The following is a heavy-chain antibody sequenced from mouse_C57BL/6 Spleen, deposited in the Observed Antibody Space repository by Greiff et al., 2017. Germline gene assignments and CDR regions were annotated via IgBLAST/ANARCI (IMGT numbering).Heavy chain of an antibody. CDR2: INPNNGGT. CDR1: GYTFTDYY. J-gene: IGHJ4*01. V-gene: IGHV1-26*01. D-gene: IGHD2-2*01. CDR3: ARREWLRRLYYYAMDY. Sequence: VQLQQSGPELVKPGASVKISCKASGYTFTDYYMNWVKQSHGKSLEWIGDINPNNGGTSYNQKFKGKATLTVDKSSSTAYMELRSLTSEDSAVYYCARREWLRRLYYYAMDYWGQGTSVTVSS.